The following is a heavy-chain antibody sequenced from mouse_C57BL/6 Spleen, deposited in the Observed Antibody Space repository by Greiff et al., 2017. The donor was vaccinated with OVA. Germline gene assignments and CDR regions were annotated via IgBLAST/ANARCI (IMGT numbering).Heavy chain of an antibody. CDR3: AREDGYYAWFAY. Sequence: VQLQQSGPELVKPGASVKMSCKASGYTFTDYNMHWVKQSHGKSLEWIGSINPNNGGTSYNQKFKGKATLTVNKSSSTAYMELRSLTSEDSAVYYCAREDGYYAWFAYWGQGTLVTVSA. CDR2: INPNNGGT. V-gene: IGHV1-22*01. D-gene: IGHD2-3*01. J-gene: IGHJ3*01. CDR1: GYTFTDYN.